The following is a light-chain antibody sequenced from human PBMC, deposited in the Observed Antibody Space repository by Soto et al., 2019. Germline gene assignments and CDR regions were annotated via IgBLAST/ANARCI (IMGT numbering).Light chain of an antibody. Sequence: EIVLTQSPVTLSLSPGERATLSCRASQSVGSYLAWHQQKPGQAPRLLIYDATNRATGIPARFSATESGTDFTLTISSLEPEDFAVYYCQQGSNWPSLTFGGGTKVEIK. J-gene: IGKJ4*01. CDR1: QSVGSY. V-gene: IGKV3-11*01. CDR2: DAT. CDR3: QQGSNWPSLT.